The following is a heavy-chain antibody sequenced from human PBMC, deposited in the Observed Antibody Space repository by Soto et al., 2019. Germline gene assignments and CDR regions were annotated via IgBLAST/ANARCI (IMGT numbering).Heavy chain of an antibody. CDR1: GGSFSGYY. Sequence: ASETLSLTCAVYGGSFSGYYWSWIRQPPGKGLEWIGEINHSGSTNYNPSLKSRVTISVDTSKNQFSLKLSSVTAADTAVYYCARGRLRLLRRWFDPWGQGTLVTVSS. D-gene: IGHD3-22*01. J-gene: IGHJ5*02. CDR3: ARGRLRLLRRWFDP. V-gene: IGHV4-34*01. CDR2: INHSGST.